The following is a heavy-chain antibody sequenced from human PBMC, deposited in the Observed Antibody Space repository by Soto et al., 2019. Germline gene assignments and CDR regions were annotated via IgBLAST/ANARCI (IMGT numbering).Heavy chain of an antibody. J-gene: IGHJ3*02. V-gene: IGHV4-31*02. CDR3: ARTAYCGGDCYSAAFDI. Sequence: SETLSVTWTVAGGSISSGGYYWSWISQHPGKGLEWIGYIYYSGSTYYNPSLKSRVTISVDTSKNQFSLKLSSVTAADTAVYYCARTAYCGGDCYSAAFDIWGQGTMVTVSS. CDR2: IYYSGST. D-gene: IGHD2-21*01. CDR1: GGSISSGGYY.